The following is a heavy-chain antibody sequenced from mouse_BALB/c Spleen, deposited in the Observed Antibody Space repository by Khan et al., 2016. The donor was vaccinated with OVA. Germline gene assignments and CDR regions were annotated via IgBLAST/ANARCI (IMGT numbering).Heavy chain of an antibody. CDR3: ASGGYWYFDV. Sequence: QIQLVQSGPELKKPGETVKISCKASGYTFTNYGMNWGKQAPGKGLKWMGWINTYTGEPTYADDFKGRFAFSLETSASTAYLQINNLKNEDTATYFCASGGYWYFDVWGAGTTVTVSS. CDR2: INTYTGEP. V-gene: IGHV9-3-1*01. J-gene: IGHJ1*01. CDR1: GYTFTNYG. D-gene: IGHD1-1*02.